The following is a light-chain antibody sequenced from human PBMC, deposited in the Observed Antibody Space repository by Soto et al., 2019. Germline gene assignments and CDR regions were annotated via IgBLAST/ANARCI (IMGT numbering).Light chain of an antibody. Sequence: EIEMTQSPATLSVSPGERATLSCRASQSVSRNLAWYQQKPGQAPRLLIYGASTRATGIPARFSGSGSGTECSLTISSRQSEDSAVYYCQHYNNRPLTFGGGTKVEIK. V-gene: IGKV3-15*01. CDR3: QHYNNRPLT. CDR2: GAS. CDR1: QSVSRN. J-gene: IGKJ4*01.